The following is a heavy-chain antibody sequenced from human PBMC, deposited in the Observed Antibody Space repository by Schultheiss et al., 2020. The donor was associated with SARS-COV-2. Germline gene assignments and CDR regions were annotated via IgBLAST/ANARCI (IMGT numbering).Heavy chain of an antibody. D-gene: IGHD2-2*01. Sequence: GESLKISCKGSGYSFTSYWICWVRQMPGKGLEWMGIIYPGDSDTRYSPSFQGQVTISADKSISTAYLQWSSLKASDTAMYYCARDKRRIVVVPAGGLYWGQGTLVTVSS. V-gene: IGHV5-51*01. CDR1: GYSFTSYW. J-gene: IGHJ4*02. CDR3: ARDKRRIVVVPAGGLY. CDR2: IYPGDSDT.